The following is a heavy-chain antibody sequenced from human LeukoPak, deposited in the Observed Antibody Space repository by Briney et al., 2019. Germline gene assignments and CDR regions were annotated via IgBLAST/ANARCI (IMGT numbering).Heavy chain of an antibody. D-gene: IGHD3-22*01. J-gene: IGHJ4*02. CDR2: ISTSGSYI. V-gene: IGHV3-48*03. CDR1: GFTFGSSA. Sequence: GGSLRLSCAATGFTFGSSAMHWVRQAPGNGLEWISYISTSGSYIFYADSVEGRFTISRDNTKNSVYLQMNTLRAEDTAVYYCARAEGYYDSSGFNYYFDSWGQGTLVTVSS. CDR3: ARAEGYYDSSGFNYYFDS.